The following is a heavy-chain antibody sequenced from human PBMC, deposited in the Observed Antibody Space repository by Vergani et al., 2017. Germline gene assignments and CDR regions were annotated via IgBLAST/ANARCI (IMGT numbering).Heavy chain of an antibody. V-gene: IGHV3-23*04. J-gene: IGHJ4*02. CDR1: GFTVSSTY. CDR3: AREERSNTSPFVGD. CDR2: ISGHGDRT. Sequence: EVRLVESGGGLVQPGGSLRLSCSASGFTVSSTYMTWVRQAPGKGLEWVSAISGHGDRTYYADSVKGRFTISRDNSKNTVYLQMNSLKAEDRATYYCAREERSNTSPFVGDWGQGTLVTV. D-gene: IGHD2/OR15-2a*01.